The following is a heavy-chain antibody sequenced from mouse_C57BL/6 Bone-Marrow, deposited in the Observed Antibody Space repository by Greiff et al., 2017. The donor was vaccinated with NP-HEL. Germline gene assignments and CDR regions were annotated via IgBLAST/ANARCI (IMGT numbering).Heavy chain of an antibody. D-gene: IGHD1-1*01. J-gene: IGHJ4*01. CDR2: IYPRDGST. Sequence: VQLQQSDAELVKPGASVKISCKVSGYTFTDHTIHWMKQRPEQGLEWIGYIYPRDGSTKYNEKFKGKATLTADKSSSTAYMQLNNLTSEDSAVYFCATTVVAPYRDAMDYWGQGTSVTVSS. V-gene: IGHV1-78*01. CDR3: ATTVVAPYRDAMDY. CDR1: GYTFTDHT.